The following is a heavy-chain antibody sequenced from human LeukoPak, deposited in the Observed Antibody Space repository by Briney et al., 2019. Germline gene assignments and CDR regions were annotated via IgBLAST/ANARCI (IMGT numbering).Heavy chain of an antibody. Sequence: SQTLSLACTVSGGSISSGGYYWSWIRQHPGKGLEWIGYIYYSGSTYYNPSLKSRVTISVDTSKNQFSLKLSSVTAADTAADYCARAVSDRAKQAGGKSPYYNYYGMDVWGQGTMVTVSS. CDR2: IYYSGST. CDR3: ARAVSDRAKQAGGKSPYYNYYGMDV. D-gene: IGHD1-14*01. J-gene: IGHJ6*02. V-gene: IGHV4-31*03. CDR1: GGSISSGGYY.